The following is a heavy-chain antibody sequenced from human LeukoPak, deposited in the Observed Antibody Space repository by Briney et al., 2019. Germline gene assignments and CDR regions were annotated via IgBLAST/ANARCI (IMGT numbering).Heavy chain of an antibody. Sequence: SQTLSLTCAVSGGSISSGGYSWSWIRQPPGKGLEWIGYIYHSGSTYYNPSLKSRVTISVDTSKNQFSLKLSSVTAADTAVYYCARQMERLWAFDIWGQGTMVTVSS. V-gene: IGHV4-30-2*01. CDR2: IYHSGST. CDR1: GGSISSGGYS. CDR3: ARQMERLWAFDI. J-gene: IGHJ3*02. D-gene: IGHD1-1*01.